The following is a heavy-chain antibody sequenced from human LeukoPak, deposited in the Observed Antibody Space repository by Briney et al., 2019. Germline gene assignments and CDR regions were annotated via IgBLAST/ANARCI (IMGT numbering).Heavy chain of an antibody. CDR2: ISSSSSYI. CDR1: GFTFSSYS. CDR3: ARGGATGSGFDY. J-gene: IGHJ4*02. V-gene: IGHV3-21*01. Sequence: GGSLRLSCAASGFTFSSYSMNWVRQAPGKGLEWVSSISSSSSYIYYADSVKGRFTISRDNAKNSLYLQMNSLRAEDTAVYYCARGGATGSGFDYWGQGTLVTVSS. D-gene: IGHD3-10*01.